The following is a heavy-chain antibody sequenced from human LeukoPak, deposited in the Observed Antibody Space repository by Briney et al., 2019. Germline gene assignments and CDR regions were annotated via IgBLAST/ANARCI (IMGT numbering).Heavy chain of an antibody. CDR3: AGIVVVPAAIEYYFDY. D-gene: IGHD2-2*01. V-gene: IGHV4-4*02. CDR2: IYHSGST. Sequence: SGTLSLTCAVSGGSISSSNWWSWVRQPPGKGLEWIGEIYHSGSTNYNPSLKSRVTISVDKSKNQFSPKLSSVTAADTAVYYCAGIVVVPAAIEYYFDYWGQGTLVTVSS. J-gene: IGHJ4*02. CDR1: GGSISSSNW.